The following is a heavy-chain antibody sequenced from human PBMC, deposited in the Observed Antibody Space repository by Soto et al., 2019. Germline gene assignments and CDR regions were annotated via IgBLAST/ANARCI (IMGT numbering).Heavy chain of an antibody. J-gene: IGHJ3*01. CDR2: INPDNGNT. CDR1: GFSFSDNL. CDR3: PRDLLSVGPRANDAFDV. Sequence: QVQLVQSGAEGRKPGASVNISCRASGFSFSDNLINWVRQAPGQSLEWMGWINPDNGNTRYSQTSQGRVTISRHSSARIAYVEVSDLTHEDTAVYYCPRDLLSVGPRANDAFDVWGQGTMVTVSS. V-gene: IGHV1-3*01. D-gene: IGHD1-26*01.